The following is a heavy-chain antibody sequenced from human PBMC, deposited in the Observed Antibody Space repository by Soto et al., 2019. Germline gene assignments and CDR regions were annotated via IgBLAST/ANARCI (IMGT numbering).Heavy chain of an antibody. CDR1: GGSLSNYG. CDR2: IIPVFGTP. J-gene: IGHJ6*02. D-gene: IGHD3-22*01. Sequence: QVQLVQSGAEVKKPGSSVKVSCKASGGSLSNYGISWVRQAPGQGLEWMGAIIPVFGTPNYAQKFQDRVTITAAESTTTGHLEARSLTSEDTAVYYCERGDATKIVVTTYYAMDVWGQGTTVTVSS. CDR3: ERGDATKIVVTTYYAMDV. V-gene: IGHV1-69*12.